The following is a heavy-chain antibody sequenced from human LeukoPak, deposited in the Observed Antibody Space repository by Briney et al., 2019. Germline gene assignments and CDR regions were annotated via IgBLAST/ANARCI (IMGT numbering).Heavy chain of an antibody. J-gene: IGHJ5*02. CDR2: ISGSGGST. CDR3: AKRGNAISFFDP. Sequence: GGSLRLSCAASGFTFSSYAMSWVRQAPGKGLEWVSAISGSGGSTYYTDSVKGRFTISRDNSKNTLYLEMNNLRAEDTALYYCAKRGNAISFFDPWGQGTLVTVSS. V-gene: IGHV3-23*01. CDR1: GFTFSSYA. D-gene: IGHD2/OR15-2a*01.